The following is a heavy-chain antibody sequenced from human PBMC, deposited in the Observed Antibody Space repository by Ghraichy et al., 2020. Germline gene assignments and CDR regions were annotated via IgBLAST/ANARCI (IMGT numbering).Heavy chain of an antibody. CDR1: GGSISSYY. D-gene: IGHD1-26*01. V-gene: IGHV4-59*01. J-gene: IGHJ4*02. CDR3: ARGGRPHRIVGATHYFDY. Sequence: SETLSLTCTVSGGSISSYYWSWIRQPPGKGLEWIGYIYYSGSTNYNPSLKSRVTISVDTSKNQFSLKLSSVTAADTAVYYCARGGRPHRIVGATHYFDYWGQGTLVTVSS. CDR2: IYYSGST.